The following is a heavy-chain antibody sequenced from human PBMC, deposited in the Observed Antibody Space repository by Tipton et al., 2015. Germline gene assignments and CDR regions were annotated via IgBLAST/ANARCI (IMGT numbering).Heavy chain of an antibody. CDR1: GDSISNGFHY. CDR2: IHYTASP. Sequence: TLSLTCTVSGDSISNGFHYWGWIRQPPGKGLEWIVSIHYTASPYYNPSLESRITTSVDSSKNQFSLNLTSVTAADTAVYFCARDIGYYYDSSGHPLAGAFEIWGQGSMVTVSS. J-gene: IGHJ3*02. V-gene: IGHV4-39*02. CDR3: ARDIGYYYDSSGHPLAGAFEI. D-gene: IGHD3-22*01.